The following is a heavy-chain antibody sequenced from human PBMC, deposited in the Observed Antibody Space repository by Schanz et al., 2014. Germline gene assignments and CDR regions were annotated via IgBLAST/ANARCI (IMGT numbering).Heavy chain of an antibody. Sequence: QVQLVQSGAEVKKPGSSVKVSCRASGDTFSNYAINWVRQAPGQGLEWVGWINTNTGNPTYAQGFTGRFVFSLDXXXSTAYLQISSLXXXXXXAYYCTTETIAMAGTFSIWGQGTLVTVSS. D-gene: IGHD6-19*01. CDR3: TTETIAMAGTFSI. CDR2: INTNTGNP. CDR1: GDTFSNYA. J-gene: IGHJ1*01. V-gene: IGHV7-4-1*02.